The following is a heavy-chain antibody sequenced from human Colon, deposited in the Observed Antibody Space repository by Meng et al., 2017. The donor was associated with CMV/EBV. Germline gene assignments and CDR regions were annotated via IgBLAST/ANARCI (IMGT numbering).Heavy chain of an antibody. D-gene: IGHD6-19*01. CDR1: GYTFSDYY. Sequence: QVQLMQSGAGVKEPGASVKVSCKTSGYTFSDYYMHWVQQAPGQGLEWMGWIRSDGSATNYAQKFRGRVTMTRDASVSTAYMELSGLTSDDTAVYFCVRSSGWSLFDYWGPGALVTVS. CDR2: IRSDGSAT. V-gene: IGHV1-2*02. CDR3: VRSSGWSLFDY. J-gene: IGHJ4*02.